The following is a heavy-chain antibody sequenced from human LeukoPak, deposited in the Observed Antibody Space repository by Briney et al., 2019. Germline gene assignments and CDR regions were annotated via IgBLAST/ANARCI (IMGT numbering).Heavy chain of an antibody. CDR3: ARVAAVVGATRLDY. Sequence: SQTLSLTCTVSGGSISSGGYYWSWIRQHPGKGLEWIAYIYYSGSTYYNPSLKSRVTISVDTSKNQFSLKLSSVTAADTAVYYCARVAAVVGATRLDYWGQGTLVTVSS. J-gene: IGHJ4*02. CDR1: GGSISSGGYY. D-gene: IGHD1-26*01. CDR2: IYYSGST. V-gene: IGHV4-31*03.